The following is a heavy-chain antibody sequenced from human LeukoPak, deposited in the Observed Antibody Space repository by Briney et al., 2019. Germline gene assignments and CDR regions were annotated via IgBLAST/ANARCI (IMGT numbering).Heavy chain of an antibody. J-gene: IGHJ6*03. CDR3: ARKKLRAYYMDV. CDR1: GYSISSGYY. CDR2: IYHSGST. D-gene: IGHD4-17*01. Sequence: SETLSLTCAVSGYSISSGYYWGWIRQPPGKGLEWIGSIYHSGSTYYNPSLKSRVTISVDTSKNQFSLKLSSVTAADTAVYYCARKKLRAYYMDVWGKGTTVTVSS. V-gene: IGHV4-38-2*01.